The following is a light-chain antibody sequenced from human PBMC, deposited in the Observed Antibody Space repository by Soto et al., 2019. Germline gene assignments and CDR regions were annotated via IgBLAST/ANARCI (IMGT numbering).Light chain of an antibody. CDR3: SSYTSSSTLV. Sequence: QSALTQPASVSESRGQSITSSCTGTSSDVGGYNYVSWYQQHPGKAPKLMIYDVSNRPSGVSNRFSGSKSGNTASLTISGLQAEDEADYYCSSYTSSSTLVFGGGTNLTVL. CDR2: DVS. CDR1: SSDVGGYNY. J-gene: IGLJ2*01. V-gene: IGLV2-14*01.